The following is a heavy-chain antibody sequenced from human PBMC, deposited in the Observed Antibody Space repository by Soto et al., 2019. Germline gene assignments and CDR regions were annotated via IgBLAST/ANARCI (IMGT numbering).Heavy chain of an antibody. J-gene: IGHJ4*02. CDR3: ASNTRYDPPDY. D-gene: IGHD3-16*01. CDR2: ISVSGGST. Sequence: GGSLRLSCAASGFTFSSYAMSWVRQAPGKGLAWVSGISVSGGSTYYADSVKGRFTISRDNSKNTLYLQMNSLRAEDTAVYYCASNTRYDPPDYRGQGTLVTVSS. V-gene: IGHV3-23*01. CDR1: GFTFSSYA.